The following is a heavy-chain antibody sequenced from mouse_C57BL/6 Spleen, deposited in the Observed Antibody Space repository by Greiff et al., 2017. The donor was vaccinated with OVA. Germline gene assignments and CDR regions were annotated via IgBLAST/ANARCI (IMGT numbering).Heavy chain of an antibody. J-gene: IGHJ4*01. CDR3: ARKKGGYSNYAMDY. D-gene: IGHD2-5*01. CDR1: GFSLTSYG. CDR2: IWSGGGT. V-gene: IGHV2-2*01. Sequence: QVQLQQSGPGLVQPSQSLSITCTVSGFSLTSYGVHWVRQSPGKGLEWLGVIWSGGGTDYNADFISRLSISKDNSKSQVFFKMNSLQADDTSIYYCARKKGGYSNYAMDYWGQGASVTVAS.